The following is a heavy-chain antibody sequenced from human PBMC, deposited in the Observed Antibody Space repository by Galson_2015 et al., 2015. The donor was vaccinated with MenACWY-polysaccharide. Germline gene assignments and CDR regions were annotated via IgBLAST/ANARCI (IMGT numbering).Heavy chain of an antibody. V-gene: IGHV3-48*01. CDR3: ARDAIGDYDIYYYYYGMDV. D-gene: IGHD4-17*01. CDR2: ISSSSSTI. J-gene: IGHJ6*02. Sequence: SLRLSCAASGFTFSSYSMNWVRQAPGKGLEWVSYISSSSSTIYYADSVKGRFTISRDNAKNSLYLQMNSLRAEDTAVYYCARDAIGDYDIYYYYYGMDVWGQGTTVTVSS. CDR1: GFTFSSYS.